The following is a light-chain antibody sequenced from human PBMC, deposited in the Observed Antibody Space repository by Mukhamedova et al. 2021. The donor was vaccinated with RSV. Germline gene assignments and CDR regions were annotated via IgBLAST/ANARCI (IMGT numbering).Light chain of an antibody. CDR3: QHHNRHPYS. J-gene: IGKJ2*03. CDR2: RST. Sequence: WYQRRVHGKAPKLLIYRSTSLQSGVPSRFSGSGSGTEFSPTISSLQADDFATYHCQHHNRHPYSFGQVTKLEIK. V-gene: IGKV1-5*03.